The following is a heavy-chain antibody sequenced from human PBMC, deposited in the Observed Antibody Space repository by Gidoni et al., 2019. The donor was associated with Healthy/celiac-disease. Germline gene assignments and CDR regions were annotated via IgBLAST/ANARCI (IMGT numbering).Heavy chain of an antibody. Sequence: QVQLVESGGGVVQPGRSLRLSCDAYGFTFSSYAMHWVRQAPGKGLEWVAVISYDGSNKYYADSVKGRFTISRDNSKNTLYLQMNSLRAEDTAVYYCARVGLAGGWFSYYFDYWGQGTLVTVSS. CDR2: ISYDGSNK. J-gene: IGHJ4*02. CDR3: ARVGLAGGWFSYYFDY. CDR1: GFTFSSYA. D-gene: IGHD6-19*01. V-gene: IGHV3-30-3*01.